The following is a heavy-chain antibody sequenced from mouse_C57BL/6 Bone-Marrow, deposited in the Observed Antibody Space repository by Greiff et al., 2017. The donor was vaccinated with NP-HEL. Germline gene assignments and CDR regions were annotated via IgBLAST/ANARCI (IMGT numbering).Heavy chain of an antibody. Sequence: EVKLMESGGGLVQPGGSLSLSCAASGFTFTDYYMSWVRQPPGKALEWLGFIRNKANGYTKEYSASVKGRFTISRDNSQSILYLQMNALRAEDSATYYCARYKGRLSFAYWGQGTLVTVSA. CDR3: ARYKGRLSFAY. V-gene: IGHV7-3*01. J-gene: IGHJ3*01. CDR2: IRNKANGYTK. D-gene: IGHD1-1*02. CDR1: GFTFTDYY.